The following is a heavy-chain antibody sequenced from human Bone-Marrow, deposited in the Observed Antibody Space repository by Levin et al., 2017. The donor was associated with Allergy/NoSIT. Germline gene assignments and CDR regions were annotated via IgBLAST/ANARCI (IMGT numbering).Heavy chain of an antibody. D-gene: IGHD4-11*01. CDR3: VTTVTTLGLDY. J-gene: IGHJ4*02. CDR2: IFPDDADT. CDR1: GNTFNNHW. V-gene: IGHV5-51*01. Sequence: GESLKISCKASGNTFNNHWIGWVRQVPGKGLEWVAMIFPDDADTRYSPSFQGQVTISADKSITTAYLQWSSLKASDIAIYYCVTTVTTLGLDYWGQGTLVTVSS.